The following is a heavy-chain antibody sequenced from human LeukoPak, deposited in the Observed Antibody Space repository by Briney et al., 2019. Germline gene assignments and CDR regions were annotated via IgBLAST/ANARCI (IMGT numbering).Heavy chain of an antibody. CDR1: GGSIRSYY. CDR2: IYYSGST. CDR3: ASAPPSDY. Sequence: SETLSLTCTVSGGSIRSYYWSWIRQPPGKGLEWIGYIYYSGSTNYNPSLKSRVTISVDTSKNQFSLKLSSVTAADTAVYYCASAPPSDYWGQGTLVTVSS. V-gene: IGHV4-59*01. J-gene: IGHJ4*02.